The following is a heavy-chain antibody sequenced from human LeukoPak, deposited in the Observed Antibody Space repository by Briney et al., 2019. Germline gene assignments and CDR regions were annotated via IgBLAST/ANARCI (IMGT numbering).Heavy chain of an antibody. CDR1: GFSFSGSA. Sequence: GGSLRLSCAASGFSFSGSAIHWVRQASGKGLEWLGRIRSKTNNYATAYGASVNDRFTISRDDSKNTAYLQMNSLRAEDTAVYYCAKSGYNRFDYWGQGILVTVSS. CDR2: IRSKTNNYAT. J-gene: IGHJ4*02. CDR3: AKSGYNRFDY. V-gene: IGHV3-73*01. D-gene: IGHD5-24*01.